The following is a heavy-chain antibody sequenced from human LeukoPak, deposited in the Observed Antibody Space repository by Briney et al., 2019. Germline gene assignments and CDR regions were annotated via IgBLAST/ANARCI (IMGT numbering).Heavy chain of an antibody. CDR3: AKLPIAVAGDDF. Sequence: PGGSLRLSCAASGFTFSSFWMHWVRQAPGKGLVWVSRINSVGSSTSYADSVKGRFTISRDNAKNTLYLQMNSLRAEDTALYYCAKLPIAVAGDDFWGQGILVTVSS. D-gene: IGHD6-19*01. CDR1: GFTFSSFW. J-gene: IGHJ4*02. CDR2: INSVGSST. V-gene: IGHV3-74*01.